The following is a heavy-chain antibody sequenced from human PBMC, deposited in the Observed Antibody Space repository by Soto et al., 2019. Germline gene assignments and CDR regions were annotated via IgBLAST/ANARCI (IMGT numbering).Heavy chain of an antibody. Sequence: QVQLVQSGAEVMKPGSSVKVSCKASGGTFSSYAISWVRQAPGQGLEWMGGIIPIFGTANYAQKFQGRVTSTADKSTGAADRELSSLRSEDTTVYYCAISSIAARPGAWYYYCGMDVWGQGTTVTVSS. J-gene: IGHJ6*02. CDR1: GGTFSSYA. D-gene: IGHD6-6*01. CDR3: AISSIAARPGAWYYYCGMDV. CDR2: IIPIFGTA. V-gene: IGHV1-69*06.